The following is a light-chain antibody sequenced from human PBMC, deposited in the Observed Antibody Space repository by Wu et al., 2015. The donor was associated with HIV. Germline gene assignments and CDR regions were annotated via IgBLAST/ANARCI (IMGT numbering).Light chain of an antibody. V-gene: IGKV3-20*01. J-gene: IGKJ4*01. CDR1: QSVSSSY. CDR3: QQYGNSPLT. Sequence: EIVLTQSPGTLSLSPGERATLSCRASQSVSSSYLAWYQQKPGQAPRLLIYDASTRATGIPARFSGSGSGTDFTLTISRLEPEDFAVYYCQQYGNSPLTFGGGTKVEIK. CDR2: DAS.